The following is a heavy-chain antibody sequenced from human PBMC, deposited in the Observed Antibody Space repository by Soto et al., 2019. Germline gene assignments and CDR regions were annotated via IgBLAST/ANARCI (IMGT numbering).Heavy chain of an antibody. CDR1: GFTFSNYA. V-gene: IGHV3-23*01. CDR2: IRGSATTT. Sequence: EVQLLESGGGLVQPGGSLRLSCIASGFTFSNYAMSWVRQAPGKGLEWVSAIRGSATTTYYADSVTGRFTISRDNSKNTLYLQMNSLRVEDTAIYYCAKDILEVTPDMDVWGQGTTVTVSS. D-gene: IGHD2-21*02. J-gene: IGHJ6*02. CDR3: AKDILEVTPDMDV.